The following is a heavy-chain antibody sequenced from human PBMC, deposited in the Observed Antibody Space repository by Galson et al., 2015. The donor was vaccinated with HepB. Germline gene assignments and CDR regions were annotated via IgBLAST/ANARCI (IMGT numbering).Heavy chain of an antibody. Sequence: ETLSLTCTVSGYSISSGYYWGWIRQPPGKGLEWIGSIYHSGSTYYNPSLKSRVTISVDMSKNQFSLKLSSVTAADTAVYYCARFYGSGSYYKGDDAFDIWGQGTMVTVSS. J-gene: IGHJ3*02. CDR3: ARFYGSGSYYKGDDAFDI. D-gene: IGHD3-10*01. CDR2: IYHSGST. CDR1: GYSISSGYY. V-gene: IGHV4-38-2*02.